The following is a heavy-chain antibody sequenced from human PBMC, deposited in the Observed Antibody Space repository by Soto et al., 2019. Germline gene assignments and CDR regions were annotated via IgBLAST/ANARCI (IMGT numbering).Heavy chain of an antibody. V-gene: IGHV3-74*01. J-gene: IGHJ6*02. Sequence: PGGSLRLSCAASGFNFSPYWMHWVRQVPGKGLEWISHIGGGGSVTIYADSVKGRFTISRGNSKNTLYLQMNSLRAEDTAVYYCARDFMIQWLVDYGMDVWGQGTTVTVSS. CDR2: IGGGGSVT. CDR1: GFNFSPYW. CDR3: ARDFMIQWLVDYGMDV. D-gene: IGHD6-19*01.